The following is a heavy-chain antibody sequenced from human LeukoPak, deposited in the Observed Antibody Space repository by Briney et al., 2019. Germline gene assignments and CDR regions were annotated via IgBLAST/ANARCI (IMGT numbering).Heavy chain of an antibody. Sequence: GGSLRLSCAASGFTFSNYAMSWVRQAPGKGLEWVSAISGSGGSTYYADSVKGRFTISRDNSKNTLYLQMNSLRAEDTAVYYCAKPYSSSWYYFDYWGQGTLVTVSS. CDR2: ISGSGGST. D-gene: IGHD6-13*01. J-gene: IGHJ4*02. CDR3: AKPYSSSWYYFDY. V-gene: IGHV3-23*01. CDR1: GFTFSNYA.